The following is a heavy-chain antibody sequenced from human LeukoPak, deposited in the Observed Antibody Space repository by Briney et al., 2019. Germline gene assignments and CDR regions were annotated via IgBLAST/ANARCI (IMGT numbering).Heavy chain of an antibody. Sequence: GGSLRLSCAASRFTVSSNYMTWVRQAAGKGLEWVSVIYSGGSTYYADSVKGRFTISRDNSKNTLYLQMNSLRAEDTAVYYCAKVVQLWSQQTNFDYWGQGTLVTVSS. D-gene: IGHD5-18*01. J-gene: IGHJ4*02. CDR3: AKVVQLWSQQTNFDY. CDR1: RFTVSSNY. V-gene: IGHV3-53*01. CDR2: IYSGGST.